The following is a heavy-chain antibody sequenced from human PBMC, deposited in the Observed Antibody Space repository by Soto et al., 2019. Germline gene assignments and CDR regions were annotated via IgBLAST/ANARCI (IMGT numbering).Heavy chain of an antibody. CDR1: GYTFTSYG. Sequence: QVQLVQSGAEVKKPGASVKVSCKASGYTFTSYGISWVRQAPGQGLEWMGWISAYNGNTNYAQKLQGRVTMTTDTSTSTAYMELRSLITDDTAVYYCASLRGHNWNDLYYFDYWGQGTLVTVSS. D-gene: IGHD1-20*01. V-gene: IGHV1-18*01. CDR2: ISAYNGNT. CDR3: ASLRGHNWNDLYYFDY. J-gene: IGHJ4*02.